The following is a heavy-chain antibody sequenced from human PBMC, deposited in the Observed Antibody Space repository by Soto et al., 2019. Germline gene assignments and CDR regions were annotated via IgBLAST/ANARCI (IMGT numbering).Heavy chain of an antibody. CDR2: MNPNSGNT. D-gene: IGHD3-3*01. Sequence: QVQLVQSGAEVKKPGASVKVSCKASGYTFTSYDINWVRQATGQGLEWMGWMNPNSGNTGYAQKFQGRVTMTRNTSISTAYMELSSLRSEDTAVYYCARSPGLVFRVVRYGTDVWGQGTTVTVSS. J-gene: IGHJ6*02. CDR3: ARSPGLVFRVVRYGTDV. V-gene: IGHV1-8*01. CDR1: GYTFTSYD.